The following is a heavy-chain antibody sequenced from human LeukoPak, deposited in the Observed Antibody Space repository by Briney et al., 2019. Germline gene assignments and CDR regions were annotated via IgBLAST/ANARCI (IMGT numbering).Heavy chain of an antibody. CDR3: ARPLMRGGWEAFDI. CDR1: GGSISSYY. Sequence: PSETLSLTCTVSGGSISSYYWSWIRQPPGKGLEWIGYIYYSGSTNYNPSLKSRVTISVDTSKNQFSLKLSSVTAADTAVYYCARPLMRGGWEAFDIWGQGTMVTVSS. V-gene: IGHV4-59*08. CDR2: IYYSGST. D-gene: IGHD1-26*01. J-gene: IGHJ3*02.